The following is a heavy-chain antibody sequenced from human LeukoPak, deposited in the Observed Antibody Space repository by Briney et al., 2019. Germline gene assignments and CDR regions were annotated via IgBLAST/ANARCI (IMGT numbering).Heavy chain of an antibody. D-gene: IGHD6-19*01. CDR1: GYSFTSHW. Sequence: GESLKISCKGSGYSFTSHWIGWVRQMPGKGLEWMGIIYPGDSDTRYSPSFQGQVTISADKSISTAYLQWSSLKASDTAMYYCAISSLKYSSGWYYFDYWGQGTLVTVSS. CDR3: AISSLKYSSGWYYFDY. J-gene: IGHJ4*02. CDR2: IYPGDSDT. V-gene: IGHV5-51*01.